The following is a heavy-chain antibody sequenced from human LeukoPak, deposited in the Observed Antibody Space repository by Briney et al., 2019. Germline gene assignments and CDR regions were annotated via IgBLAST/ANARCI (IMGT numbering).Heavy chain of an antibody. CDR3: ARVARGKNDWFDP. Sequence: SETLSLTCTVSGGSISSYYWSWIRQPLGKGLEWIGYIYYSGSTNYNPSLKSRVTISVDTSKNQFSLKLSSVTAADTAVYYCARVARGKNDWFDPWGQGTLVTVSS. J-gene: IGHJ5*02. CDR1: GGSISSYY. CDR2: IYYSGST. V-gene: IGHV4-59*01. D-gene: IGHD3-10*01.